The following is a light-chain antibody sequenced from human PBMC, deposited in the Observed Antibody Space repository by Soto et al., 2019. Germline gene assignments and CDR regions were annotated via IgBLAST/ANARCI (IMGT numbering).Light chain of an antibody. J-gene: IGKJ4*01. Sequence: EIVLTQSPVILSVSPGERASLSCRASQSVSSSYLACYQQNPGQAPRLVIYGESSRATGIPDRLSGSGSGTDLTLTISRLEPEDFAVYYCQQYGSSPLTFGGGTKVDI. CDR1: QSVSSSY. CDR3: QQYGSSPLT. V-gene: IGKV3-20*01. CDR2: GES.